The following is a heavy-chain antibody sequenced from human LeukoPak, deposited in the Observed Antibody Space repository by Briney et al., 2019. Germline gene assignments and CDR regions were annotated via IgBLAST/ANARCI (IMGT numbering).Heavy chain of an antibody. D-gene: IGHD4-17*01. CDR2: ISAYNGNT. CDR3: ARDRENDYGDYSHYFDY. V-gene: IGHV1-18*04. J-gene: IGHJ4*02. Sequence: ASVRVSCKASGITITSHWMHWVRQAPGQGLEWMGWISAYNGNTNYAQKLQGRVTMTTDTSTSTAYMELRSLRSDDTAVYYCARDRENDYGDYSHYFDYWGQGTLVTVSS. CDR1: GITITSHW.